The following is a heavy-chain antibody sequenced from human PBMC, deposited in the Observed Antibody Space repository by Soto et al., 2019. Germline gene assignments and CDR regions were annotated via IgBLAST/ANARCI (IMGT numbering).Heavy chain of an antibody. CDR1: GYNFTNYL. CDR3: ATFSDV. J-gene: IGHJ6*02. CDR2: IDPSDSYT. V-gene: IGHV5-10-1*01. Sequence: GESLKISCKGSGYNFTNYLIIWVRQMPGKGLEWMGRIDPSDSYTKYSPSLQGHVTISADKSIGTAYLQWSRLKASDTAMYYCATFSDVWGQGTTLTVSS.